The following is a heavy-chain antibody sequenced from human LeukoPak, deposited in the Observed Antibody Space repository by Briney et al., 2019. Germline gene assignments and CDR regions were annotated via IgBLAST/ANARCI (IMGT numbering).Heavy chain of an antibody. J-gene: IGHJ4*02. CDR2: IELAVVA. Sequence: SGALSLTCAVSGASISSSNWWSWARQPPGKGLEWVGEIELAVVANYIPSLMSRITISVDNSRSQFSPKLRSVTAADTAVYYCASLYEDIVYDSSGYYPHWGQGTLVTV. CDR3: ASLYEDIVYDSSGYYPH. D-gene: IGHD3-22*01. V-gene: IGHV4-4*02. CDR1: GASISSSNW.